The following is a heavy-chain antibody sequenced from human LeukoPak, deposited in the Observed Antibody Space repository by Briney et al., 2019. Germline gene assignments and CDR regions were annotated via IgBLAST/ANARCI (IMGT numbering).Heavy chain of an antibody. CDR2: ISNYSGTI. J-gene: IGHJ4*02. V-gene: IGHV3-48*04. CDR1: GLILSSYS. D-gene: IGHD1-26*01. CDR3: ATQRGSYSSSDY. Sequence: GGSLRLSCAASGLILSSYSMNWVRQAPGKGLEWVSYISNYSGTIYYADSVKGRFTISRDNAKNSLYLQMNSLRAEDTAVYYCATQRGSYSSSDYWGQGTLVTVSS.